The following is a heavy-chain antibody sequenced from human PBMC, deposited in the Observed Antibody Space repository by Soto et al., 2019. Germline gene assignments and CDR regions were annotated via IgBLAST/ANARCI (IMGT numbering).Heavy chain of an antibody. Sequence: GGSLRLSCAASGFSFRLYSMSWVRQAPGKGLEWVASINQDGSERYYVDSVEGRFSISRDNVKSSLSLQMNTLRVEDTAVYYCAKQKRPFLSSFDSWGLGALVTVS. CDR3: AKQKRPFLSSFDS. V-gene: IGHV3-7*03. D-gene: IGHD2-21*01. CDR1: GFSFRLYS. CDR2: INQDGSER. J-gene: IGHJ4*02.